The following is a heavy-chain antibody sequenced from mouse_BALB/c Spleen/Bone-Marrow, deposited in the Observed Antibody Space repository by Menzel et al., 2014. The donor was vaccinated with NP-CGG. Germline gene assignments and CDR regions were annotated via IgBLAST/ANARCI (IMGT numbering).Heavy chain of an antibody. CDR1: GFSLTSYG. V-gene: IGHV2-9*02. Sequence: QVQLKESGPGLVEPSQCLSITCTASGFSLTSYGIHWVRQPPGKVLEWLGVIWAGGSTNYNSALMSRLSISKDNSKSQVFLKMNSLQTDDTAMYYCARGSYYEGAMDYWGQGTSVTVSS. J-gene: IGHJ4*01. D-gene: IGHD1-1*01. CDR2: IWAGGST. CDR3: ARGSYYEGAMDY.